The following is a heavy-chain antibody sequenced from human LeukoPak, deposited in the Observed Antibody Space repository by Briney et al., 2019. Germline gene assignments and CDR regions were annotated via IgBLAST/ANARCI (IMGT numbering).Heavy chain of an antibody. CDR1: GGSISTYY. CDR2: IYHSGST. J-gene: IGHJ4*02. D-gene: IGHD5-12*01. V-gene: IGHV4-59*01. Sequence: PSETLSLTCTVSGGSISTYYWTWIRQPPGKGLEWIGYIYHSGSTKYNSSLKSRVTMSVDTSKNQFSLELSSVTAADTAVYYCVRDGYSGHDALWGQGTLVTVSS. CDR3: VRDGYSGHDAL.